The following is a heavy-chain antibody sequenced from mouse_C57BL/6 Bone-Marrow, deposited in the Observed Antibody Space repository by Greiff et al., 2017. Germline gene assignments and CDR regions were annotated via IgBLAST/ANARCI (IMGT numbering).Heavy chain of an antibody. CDR2: IDPSDSYT. Sequence: QVQLQQPGAELVKPGASVKLSCKASGYTFTSYWMQWVKQRPGQGLEWIGEIDPSDSYTNYNQKFKGKAQLTVDTSSSTAYVQLSSLTSEDSAVYYCARPIYYYGYWYFDVWGTGTTVTVSS. J-gene: IGHJ1*03. CDR3: ARPIYYYGYWYFDV. CDR1: GYTFTSYW. D-gene: IGHD1-1*01. V-gene: IGHV1-50*01.